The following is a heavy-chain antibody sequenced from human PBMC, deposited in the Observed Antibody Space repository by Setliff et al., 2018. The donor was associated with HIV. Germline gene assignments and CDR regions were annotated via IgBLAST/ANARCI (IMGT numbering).Heavy chain of an antibody. CDR3: ATDNGPSYSMDI. CDR2: IKKSSDGGKT. CDR1: GFTFNNAW. V-gene: IGHV3-15*01. D-gene: IGHD2-21*01. J-gene: IGHJ6*02. Sequence: GGSLRLSCVASGFTFNNAWMNWVRQAPGKGLEWLGRIKKSSDGGKTDDASPAKGRFTISRDDSKNTLYLQMNSLKTEDTGVYFCATDNGPSYSMDIWGQGTTVTVSS.